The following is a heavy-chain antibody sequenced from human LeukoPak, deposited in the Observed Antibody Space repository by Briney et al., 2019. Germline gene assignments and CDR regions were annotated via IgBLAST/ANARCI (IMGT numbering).Heavy chain of an antibody. Sequence: PGGSLRLSCAASGFTFSSYSMNWVRQAPGKGLEWVSSISSSSSNIYYADSVKGRFTISRDNAKNTLYLQMNSLRAEDTAVYYCARVGPKVRELKTSHYYYYYMDVWGKGTTVTISS. CDR1: GFTFSSYS. V-gene: IGHV3-21*01. CDR2: ISSSSSNI. CDR3: ARVGPKVRELKTSHYYYYYMDV. J-gene: IGHJ6*03. D-gene: IGHD3-10*01.